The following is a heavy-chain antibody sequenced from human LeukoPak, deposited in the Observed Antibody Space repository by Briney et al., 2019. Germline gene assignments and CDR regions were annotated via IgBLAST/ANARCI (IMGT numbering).Heavy chain of an antibody. CDR1: GFTFSSYG. CDR3: ASARGSNYGSLGD. D-gene: IGHD5-18*01. Sequence: PGRSLRLSCAASGFTFSSYGMHWVRQAPGKRLEWVAVISYDGSNKYYADSVKGRFTISRDNSKNTLYLQMNSLGAEDTAVYYCASARGSNYGSLGDWGQGTLVTVSS. CDR2: ISYDGSNK. J-gene: IGHJ4*02. V-gene: IGHV3-30*03.